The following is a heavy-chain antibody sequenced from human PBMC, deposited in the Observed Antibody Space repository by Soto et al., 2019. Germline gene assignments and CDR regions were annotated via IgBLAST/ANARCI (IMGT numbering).Heavy chain of an antibody. CDR2: ISSTTNYI. CDR1: GFTFTRYS. Sequence: LRLSCVASGFTFTRYSMNWVRQAPGKGLEWVSSISSTTNYIYYADSMKGRFTVSRDNAKNSVYLEMNSLSAEDTAVYYCARESEDLTSNFDYWGQGTLVTVSS. V-gene: IGHV3-21*01. CDR3: ARESEDLTSNFDY. J-gene: IGHJ4*02.